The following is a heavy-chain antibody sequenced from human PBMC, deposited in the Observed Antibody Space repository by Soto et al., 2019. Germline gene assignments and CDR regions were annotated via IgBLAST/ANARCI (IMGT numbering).Heavy chain of an antibody. CDR1: GFTFSSYV. Sequence: GGSLRLSCAASGFTFSSYVMRWVRQAPGKGLEWVANIKQDGSEKYYVDSVKGRFTISRDNAKNSLYLQMNSLRAEDTAVYYCARASSSHYYYYGKDVWGQGTTVTVSS. J-gene: IGHJ6*02. V-gene: IGHV3-7*03. CDR2: IKQDGSEK. D-gene: IGHD6-13*01. CDR3: ARASSSHYYYYGKDV.